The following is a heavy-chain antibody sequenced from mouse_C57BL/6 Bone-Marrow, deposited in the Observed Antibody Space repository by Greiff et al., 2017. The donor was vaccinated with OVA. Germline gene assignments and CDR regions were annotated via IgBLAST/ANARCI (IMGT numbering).Heavy chain of an antibody. CDR1: GYTFTSYT. V-gene: IGHV1-4*01. J-gene: IGHJ3*01. CDR2: INPSSGYT. CDR3: ARWDYYGSSWCAY. D-gene: IGHD1-1*01. Sequence: QVQLQQSGAELARPGASVKMSCKASGYTFTSYTMHWVKQRPGQGLEWIGYINPSSGYTKYNQKFKDKATLTADKSSSTAYMQLSSLTSEDSAVYYCARWDYYGSSWCAYWGQGTLVTVSA.